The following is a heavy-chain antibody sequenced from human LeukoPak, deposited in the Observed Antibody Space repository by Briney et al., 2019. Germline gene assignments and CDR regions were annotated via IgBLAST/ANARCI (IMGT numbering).Heavy chain of an antibody. D-gene: IGHD3-22*01. CDR3: ARANPAPYDSSGYNFRGYFDY. V-gene: IGHV3-48*03. J-gene: IGHJ4*02. CDR1: GFTFSSYE. CDR2: ISSSGSTI. Sequence: GGSLRLSCAASGFTFSSYEMNWVRQAPGKGLEWVSYISSSGSTIYYADSVKGRFTISRDNAKNSLYLQMNSLRSDDTAVYYCARANPAPYDSSGYNFRGYFDYWGQGTRVTVSS.